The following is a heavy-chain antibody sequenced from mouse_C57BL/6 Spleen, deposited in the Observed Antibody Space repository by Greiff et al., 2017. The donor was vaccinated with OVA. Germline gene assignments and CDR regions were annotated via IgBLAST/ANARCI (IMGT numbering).Heavy chain of an antibody. V-gene: IGHV1-82*01. D-gene: IGHD1-1*01. CDR1: GYAFSSSW. CDR3: ARLSTTVVARYLDV. CDR2: IYPGDGDT. J-gene: IGHJ1*03. Sequence: QVQLKESGPELVKPGASVKISCKASGYAFSSSWMNWVKQRPGKGLEWIGRIYPGDGDTNYNGKFKGKATLTADKSSSTAYMQLSSLTSEDSAVYFCARLSTTVVARYLDVWGTGTTVTVSS.